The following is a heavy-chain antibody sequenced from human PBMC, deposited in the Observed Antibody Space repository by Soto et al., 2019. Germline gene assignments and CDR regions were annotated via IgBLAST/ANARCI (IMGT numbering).Heavy chain of an antibody. CDR3: ARGPLLGYDYDSIIA. CDR1: GYTFTSYD. J-gene: IGHJ4*02. Sequence: GASVTVSCKASGYTFTSYDINWVRQATGQGLEWMGWMNPNSGNTGYAQKFQGRVTMTRNTSISTAYMELSSLRSEDTAVYYCARGPLLGYDYDSIIAGGQGTLVTVSS. D-gene: IGHD3-22*01. CDR2: MNPNSGNT. V-gene: IGHV1-8*01.